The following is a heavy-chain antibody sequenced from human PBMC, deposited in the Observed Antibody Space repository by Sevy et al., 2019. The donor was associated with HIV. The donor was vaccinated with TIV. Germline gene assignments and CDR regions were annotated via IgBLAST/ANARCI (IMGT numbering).Heavy chain of an antibody. V-gene: IGHV3-30*02. J-gene: IGHJ6*02. CDR1: GFTFSSYA. CDR2: IRYDGSNK. CDR3: AKDGYCSSTSCYLVIYYYYGMDV. D-gene: IGHD2-2*03. Sequence: GGSLRLSCAASGFTFSSYAMSWVRQAPGKGLEWVAFIRYDGSNKYYADSVKGRFTISRDNSKNTLYLQMNSLRAEDTAVYYCAKDGYCSSTSCYLVIYYYYGMDVWGQGTTVTVSS.